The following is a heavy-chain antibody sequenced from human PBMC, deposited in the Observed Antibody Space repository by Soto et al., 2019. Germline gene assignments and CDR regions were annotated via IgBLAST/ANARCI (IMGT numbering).Heavy chain of an antibody. J-gene: IGHJ5*02. CDR3: ARATSAALKWFDP. CDR1: GGSISSYY. D-gene: IGHD3-3*01. Sequence: SETLSLTCTVSGGSISSYYWSWIRQPPGKGLEWIGYIYYSGSTNYNPSLKSRVTISVDTSKNQFSLKLSSVTAADTAMYYCARATSAALKWFDPWGQGTLVNVS. CDR2: IYYSGST. V-gene: IGHV4-59*01.